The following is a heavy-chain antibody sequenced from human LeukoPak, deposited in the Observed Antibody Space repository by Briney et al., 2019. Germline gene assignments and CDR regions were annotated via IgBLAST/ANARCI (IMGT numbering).Heavy chain of an antibody. CDR2: ISTSTTTI. D-gene: IGHD1-26*01. CDR1: GFTFSSHS. V-gene: IGHV3-48*01. Sequence: GGSLRLSCEASGFTFSSHSMNWARLAPGKGLEWISYISTSTTTIYYANSVKGRFTISRDNAKKSLYLQMNSLRVEDTGVYYCASWGEGALDNWGQGTLVTVSS. CDR3: ASWGEGALDN. J-gene: IGHJ4*02.